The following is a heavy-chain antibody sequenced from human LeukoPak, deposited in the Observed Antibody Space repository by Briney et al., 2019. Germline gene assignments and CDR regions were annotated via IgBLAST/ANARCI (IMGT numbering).Heavy chain of an antibody. D-gene: IGHD3-9*01. CDR3: ARRQTSYLSDWLPSADWFDP. J-gene: IGHJ5*02. Sequence: SETLSLTCTVSGGSISSSSYYWGWIRQPPGKGLEWIGSIYYSGSTYYNPSLKSRVTISVDTSKNQFSLKLSSVTAADTAVYYCARRQTSYLSDWLPSADWFDPWGQGTLVTVSS. V-gene: IGHV4-39*01. CDR2: IYYSGST. CDR1: GGSISSSSYY.